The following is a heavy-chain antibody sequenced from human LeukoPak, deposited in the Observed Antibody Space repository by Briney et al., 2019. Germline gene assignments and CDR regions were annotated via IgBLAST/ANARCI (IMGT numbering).Heavy chain of an antibody. CDR1: GFGFTDYP. Sequence: KAGGSLRLSCATSGFGFTDYPMNWVRQAPGKGLEWISNIRTTAEGAKYAYYADSVKGRVTISRDDGKNTLYLHMNSLRGDDTAVYYCATDQRYAFDYWGQGILVTVSS. D-gene: IGHD3-9*01. CDR2: IRTTAEGAKYA. J-gene: IGHJ4*02. CDR3: ATDQRYAFDY. V-gene: IGHV3-21*05.